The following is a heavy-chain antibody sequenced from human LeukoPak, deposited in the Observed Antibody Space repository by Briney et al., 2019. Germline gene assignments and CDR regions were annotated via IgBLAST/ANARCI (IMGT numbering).Heavy chain of an antibody. CDR1: GGSISSSSYY. J-gene: IGHJ4*02. V-gene: IGHV4-39*07. Sequence: SETLSLTCTVSGGSISSSSYYWGWIRQPPGKGLEWIGSIYYSGSTYYNPSLKSRVTISVDTSKNQYSLKLSSVTAADTAVYYCARVGRLGIYYFDYWGQGTLVTVSS. CDR3: ARVGRLGIYYFDY. CDR2: IYYSGST. D-gene: IGHD3-16*01.